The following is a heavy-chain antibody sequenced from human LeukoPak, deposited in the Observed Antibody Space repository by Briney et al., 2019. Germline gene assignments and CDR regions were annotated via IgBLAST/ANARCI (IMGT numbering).Heavy chain of an antibody. CDR3: AKESGKFDY. V-gene: IGHV3-43*02. CDR1: GLTFDVSA. J-gene: IGHJ4*02. CDR2: ISADGGST. Sequence: GGSLRLSCVASGLTFDVSAMHWVRQAPGKGLEWVSLISADGGSTFSADSVKGRFSISRDNSKNSLYLQMNSLRSEDTAMYYCAKESGKFDYWGQGTLVAVSS.